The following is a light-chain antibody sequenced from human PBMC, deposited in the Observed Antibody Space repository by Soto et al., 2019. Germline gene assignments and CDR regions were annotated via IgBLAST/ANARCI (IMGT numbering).Light chain of an antibody. V-gene: IGLV2-14*01. CDR2: DVS. CDR3: SSYTSSSTSYV. CDR1: NNDVGGYNY. J-gene: IGLJ1*01. Sequence: SVLTQPSPLSGSPGQSVPLSCPGNNNDVGGYNYVSWYQQHPGKAPKLMIYDVSNRPSGVSNRFSGSKSGNTASLTISGLQAEDEADYYCSSYTSSSTSYVFGTGTKVTVL.